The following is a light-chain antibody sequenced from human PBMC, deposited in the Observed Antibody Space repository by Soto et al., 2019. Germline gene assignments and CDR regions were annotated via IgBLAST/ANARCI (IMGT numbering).Light chain of an antibody. CDR3: AAWDAGLFV. CDR1: SSNIGSKT. CDR2: GNS. V-gene: IGLV1-44*01. J-gene: IGLJ1*01. Sequence: QSVLTQPPSASGTPGQRVTISCSGSSSNIGSKTVNWYQELPGTAPKLLIYGNSQRPLGVPVRFSGSKSDTSASLAISGLLSEDEADYYCAAWDAGLFVFGSGTKLTVL.